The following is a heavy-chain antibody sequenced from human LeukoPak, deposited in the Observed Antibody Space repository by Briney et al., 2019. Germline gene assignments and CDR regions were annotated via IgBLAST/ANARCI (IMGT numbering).Heavy chain of an antibody. Sequence: SETLSLTCVFSGDSISDDSVNKNNWLNWVRQAPGKGLEWIGDVSLDGITNYNPSLLGRVTISLDKSAKQVSLRLTSVTAADTAIYYCARDSSAPRSYFALDVWGQGTTVTVSS. J-gene: IGHJ6*01. CDR2: VSLDGIT. D-gene: IGHD6-19*01. V-gene: IGHV4-4*02. CDR3: ARDSSAPRSYFALDV. CDR1: GDSISDDSVNKNNW.